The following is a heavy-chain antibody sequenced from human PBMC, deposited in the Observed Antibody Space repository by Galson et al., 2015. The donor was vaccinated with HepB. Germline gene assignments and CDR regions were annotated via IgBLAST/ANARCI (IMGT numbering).Heavy chain of an antibody. Sequence: QSGAEVKKPGESLKISCKGSGYSFSSYWIGWVRQMPGKGLEWMGIIYPGDSDTRYSPSFQGHVTMSADKSISNAYLQWTSLKASDTAMYYCARLHSSGYSYFDYWGQGTLVTASS. CDR2: IYPGDSDT. V-gene: IGHV5-51*01. D-gene: IGHD3-22*01. J-gene: IGHJ4*02. CDR1: GYSFSSYW. CDR3: ARLHSSGYSYFDY.